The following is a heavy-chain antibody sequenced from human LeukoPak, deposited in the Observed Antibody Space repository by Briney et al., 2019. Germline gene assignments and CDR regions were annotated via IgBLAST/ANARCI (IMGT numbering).Heavy chain of an antibody. V-gene: IGHV4-59*01. CDR3: AREGADAFDI. CDR2: IYYSGST. Sequence: SETLSFTCTVSGGSISSYYWSWIRQPPGKGLEWIGYIYYSGSTNYNPSLKSRVTISVDTSKNQFSLKLSSVTAADTAVYYCAREGADAFDIWGQGTMVTVSS. J-gene: IGHJ3*02. CDR1: GGSISSYY.